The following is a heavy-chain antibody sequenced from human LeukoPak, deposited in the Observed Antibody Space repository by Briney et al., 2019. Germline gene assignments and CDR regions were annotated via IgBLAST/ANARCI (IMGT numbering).Heavy chain of an antibody. CDR3: ATYPTVRGFDY. CDR1: GFTFSSYA. CDR2: ISYDGSNK. V-gene: IGHV3-30*04. Sequence: GGSLRLSCAASGFTFSSYAMHWVRQAPGKGLEWVAVISYDGSNKYYADSVKGRFTISRDNSKNTLYLQMNSLRAEDAAVYHCATYPTVRGFDYWGQGTLVTVSS. J-gene: IGHJ4*02. D-gene: IGHD4-17*01.